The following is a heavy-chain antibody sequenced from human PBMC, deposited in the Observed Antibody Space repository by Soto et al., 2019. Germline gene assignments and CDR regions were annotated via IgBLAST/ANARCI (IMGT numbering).Heavy chain of an antibody. CDR2: IYYSGST. Sequence: PSETLSLTCTVSGGSITSSSYYWGWIRQPPGKGLEWIGSIYYSGSTYYAPSLKSRVTISVDTSKNQFSLKLRSVAAADTGVYFCAREYLTNNYDRRGNGRFAPWGQGNMVTVCS. J-gene: IGHJ5*02. CDR1: GGSITSSSYY. D-gene: IGHD3-22*01. CDR3: AREYLTNNYDRRGNGRFAP. V-gene: IGHV4-39*02.